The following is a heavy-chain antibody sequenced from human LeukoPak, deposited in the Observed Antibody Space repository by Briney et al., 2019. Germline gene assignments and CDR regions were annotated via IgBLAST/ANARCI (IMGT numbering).Heavy chain of an antibody. CDR2: ISSSSSYI. J-gene: IGHJ4*02. CDR3: ARDLGDFWSGYYFDY. Sequence: GGSLRLSCAASGFTFSSYWMSWVRQAPGKGLEWVSSISSSSSYIYYADSVKGRFTISRDNAKNSLYLQMNSLRAEDTAVYYCARDLGDFWSGYYFDYWGQGTLVTVSS. V-gene: IGHV3-21*01. CDR1: GFTFSSYW. D-gene: IGHD3-3*01.